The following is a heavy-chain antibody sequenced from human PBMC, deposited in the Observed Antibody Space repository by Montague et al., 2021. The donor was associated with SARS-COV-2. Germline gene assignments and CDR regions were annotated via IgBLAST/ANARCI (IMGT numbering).Heavy chain of an antibody. CDR2: IYYSGST. D-gene: IGHD5-24*01. V-gene: IGHV4-59*01. Sequence: SETLSLTCTVSGGSISSYYWSWIRQPPGKGLEWIGYIYYSGSTNYNPSLKSRVAISVYTSKNQFPLKLSSVTAADTAVYYCARVFPRWLQFDPYFDYWGQGTLVTVSS. J-gene: IGHJ4*02. CDR3: ARVFPRWLQFDPYFDY. CDR1: GGSISSYY.